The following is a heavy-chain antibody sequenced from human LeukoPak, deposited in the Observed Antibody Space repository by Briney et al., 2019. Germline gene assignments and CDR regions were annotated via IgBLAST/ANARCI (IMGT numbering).Heavy chain of an antibody. J-gene: IGHJ3*02. V-gene: IGHV5-51*01. CDR2: IYPGDFDT. CDR1: GYNFTTYW. CDR3: ARRQVVVTPWHAFDI. Sequence: GESLKISCKGSGYNFTTYWVGWVRQMPGKGLEWMGIIYPGDFDTRYSPSFQGQVTFSADKSISTAYLQWSSLRASDTAMYYCARRQVVVTPWHAFDIWGQGTMVTVSS. D-gene: IGHD2-15*01.